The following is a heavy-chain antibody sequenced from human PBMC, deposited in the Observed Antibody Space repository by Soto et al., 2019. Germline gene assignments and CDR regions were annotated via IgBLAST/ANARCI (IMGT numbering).Heavy chain of an antibody. J-gene: IGHJ4*02. CDR1: GYTFTSYD. V-gene: IGHV1-8*01. Sequence: QVQLVQSGAEVKKPGASVKVSCKASGYTFTSYDINWVRQATGQGLEWMGWMNPNSGNTGYAQKFQGRVTMTRNTSISTAYMDLSSLRSEDTAVYYCARTEGTYYYDSSGYYPFDYWGQGTLVTVSS. CDR3: ARTEGTYYYDSSGYYPFDY. CDR2: MNPNSGNT. D-gene: IGHD3-22*01.